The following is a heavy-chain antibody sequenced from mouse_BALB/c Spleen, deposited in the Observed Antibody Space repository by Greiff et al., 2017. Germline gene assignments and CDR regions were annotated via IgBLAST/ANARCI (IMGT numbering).Heavy chain of an antibody. J-gene: IGHJ1*01. CDR3: ARLTVVAPCWYFDV. V-gene: IGHV1-4*01. Sequence: VQLQQSGAELARPGASVKMSCKASGYTFTSYTMHWVQQRPGQGLEWIGYINTSSGYTNYNQKFKDKATLTADKSSSTDYMQLSSLTSEDSAVYYCARLTVVAPCWYFDVWGAGTTVTVSS. CDR1: GYTFTSYT. D-gene: IGHD1-1*01. CDR2: INTSSGYT.